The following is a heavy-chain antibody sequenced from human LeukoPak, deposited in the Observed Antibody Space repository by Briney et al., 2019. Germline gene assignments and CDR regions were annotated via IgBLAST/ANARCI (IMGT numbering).Heavy chain of an antibody. J-gene: IGHJ3*02. CDR1: GYTFTVYY. Sequence: ASVKVSCKASGYTFTVYYMHWVRQAPGQGLEWMGWINPNSGGTNYAQKFQGRVTMTRDTSISTAYMELSRLRSDDTAVYYCARSRGYSYGFYAFDIWGQGTMVTVSS. CDR2: INPNSGGT. CDR3: ARSRGYSYGFYAFDI. D-gene: IGHD5-18*01. V-gene: IGHV1-2*02.